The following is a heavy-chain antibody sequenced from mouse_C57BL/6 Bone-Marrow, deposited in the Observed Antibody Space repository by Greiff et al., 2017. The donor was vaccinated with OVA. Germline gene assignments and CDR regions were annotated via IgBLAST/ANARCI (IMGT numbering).Heavy chain of an antibody. V-gene: IGHV1-81*01. D-gene: IGHD1-1*01. CDR3: ARGYYYGSSFDY. CDR1: GYTFTSYG. J-gene: IGHJ2*01. CDR2: IYPRSGNT. Sequence: QVQLQQSGAELARPGASVKLSCKASGYTFTSYGISWVKQRTGQGLEWIGEIYPRSGNTYYNEKFKGKATLTADKSSSTAYMDLRSLTSEDSAVYFCARGYYYGSSFDYWGQGTTLTVSS.